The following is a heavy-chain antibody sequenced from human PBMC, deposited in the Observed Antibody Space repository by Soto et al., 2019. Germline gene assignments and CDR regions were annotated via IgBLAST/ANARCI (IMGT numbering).Heavy chain of an antibody. Sequence: QVQLQESGPGLVKPSQTLSLTCTVSGGSITSCGYYCSWLRQHPGKGLEWIGYIYYSGSTYYTPPVMSRLTISAATSKNQFSLNLSSVTVADTAVYYCARGSGTFDNWGQGTLVTVSS. V-gene: IGHV4-31*03. CDR3: ARGSGTFDN. CDR1: GGSITSCGYY. D-gene: IGHD1-7*01. CDR2: IYYSGST. J-gene: IGHJ4*02.